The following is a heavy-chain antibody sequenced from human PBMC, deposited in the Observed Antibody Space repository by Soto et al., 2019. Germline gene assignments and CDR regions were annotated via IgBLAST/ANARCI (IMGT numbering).Heavy chain of an antibody. D-gene: IGHD1-26*01. J-gene: IGHJ5*02. CDR2: IYHSGST. CDR1: GGSISSSNW. Sequence: SETLSLTCAVSGGSISSSNWWSWVRQPPGKGLEWIGEIYHSGSTYYNPSLKSRVTISVDTSKNQFSLKLSSVTAADTAVYYCARGSGSSPLVGHWFDPWGQGTLVTVSS. V-gene: IGHV4-4*02. CDR3: ARGSGSSPLVGHWFDP.